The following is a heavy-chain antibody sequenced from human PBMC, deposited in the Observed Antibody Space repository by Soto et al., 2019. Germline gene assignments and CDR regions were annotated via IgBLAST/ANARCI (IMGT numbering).Heavy chain of an antibody. CDR2: ISYDGSNK. CDR3: AKDLWYSGITLGY. Sequence: GGSLRLSCAASGFTFSSYGMHWVRQAPGKGLEWVAVISYDGSNKYYADSVKGRFTISRDNSKNTLYLQMNSLRAEDTAVYYCAKDLWYSGITLGYWGQGTLVTVSS. CDR1: GFTFSSYG. J-gene: IGHJ4*02. D-gene: IGHD1-26*01. V-gene: IGHV3-30*18.